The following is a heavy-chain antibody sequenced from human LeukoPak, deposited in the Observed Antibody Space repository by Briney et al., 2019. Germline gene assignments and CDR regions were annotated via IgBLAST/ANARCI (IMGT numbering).Heavy chain of an antibody. CDR3: ARGDSSGYGLDY. CDR2: IRYDGSNK. J-gene: IGHJ4*02. CDR1: GFTFNIYG. V-gene: IGHV3-30*02. D-gene: IGHD3-22*01. Sequence: PGGSLRLSCAASGFTFNIYGMHWVRQAPGKGLDLVAFIRYDGSNKYYADSVKGRFTISRDNSKNTLYLQMNSLRAEDTAVYYCARGDSSGYGLDYWGQGTLVTVSS.